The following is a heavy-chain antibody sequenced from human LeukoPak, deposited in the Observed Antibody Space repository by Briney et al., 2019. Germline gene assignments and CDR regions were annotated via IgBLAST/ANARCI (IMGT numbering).Heavy chain of an antibody. CDR2: IYYSGST. Sequence: PSETLSLTCTVSGSSIRSYYWSWIRQPPGKGLEWIGYIYYSGSTNYNPSLKSRVTISVDTSKNQFSLKLSSVTAADTAVYYCASYPGYGDYGHNWFDPWGQGTLVTVSS. CDR1: GSSIRSYY. CDR3: ASYPGYGDYGHNWFDP. D-gene: IGHD4-17*01. V-gene: IGHV4-59*08. J-gene: IGHJ5*02.